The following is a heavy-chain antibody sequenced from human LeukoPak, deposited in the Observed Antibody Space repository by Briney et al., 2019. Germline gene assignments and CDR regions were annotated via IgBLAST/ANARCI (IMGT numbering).Heavy chain of an antibody. Sequence: SETLSLTCTVSGGSISSGSYYWSWIRQPAGKGLEWIGRIYTSGTTYYNPSLKSRVTISVDTSKNQFSLRLSSVTAADTAVYYCARASYSYDINGWVPFDYWGQGTLVTVSS. D-gene: IGHD3-22*01. CDR3: ARASYSYDINGWVPFDY. J-gene: IGHJ4*02. V-gene: IGHV4-61*02. CDR2: IYTSGTT. CDR1: GGSISSGSYY.